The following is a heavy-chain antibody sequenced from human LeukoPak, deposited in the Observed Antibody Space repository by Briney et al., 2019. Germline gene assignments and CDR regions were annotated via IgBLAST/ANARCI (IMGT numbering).Heavy chain of an antibody. D-gene: IGHD7-27*01. V-gene: IGHV4-39*07. CDR3: ARDALTGDRDY. CDR1: GGSISSSSYY. CDR2: IYYSGST. J-gene: IGHJ4*02. Sequence: PSETLSLTCTVSGGSISSSSYYWGWIRQPPGQGLEWIGSIYYSGSTYYNPSLKSRVTISVDTSKNQFSLKLSSVTAADTAVYYCARDALTGDRDYWGQGTLVTVSS.